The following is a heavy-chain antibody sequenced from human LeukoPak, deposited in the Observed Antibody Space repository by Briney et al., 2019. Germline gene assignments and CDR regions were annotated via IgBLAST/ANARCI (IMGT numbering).Heavy chain of an antibody. CDR2: IRYDGSNK. V-gene: IGHV3-30*02. D-gene: IGHD3-22*01. CDR1: GFTFSSHG. Sequence: GGSLRLSCAASGFTFSSHGMHWVRQTPAKGLEWVAFIRYDGSNKYYADSVKGRFTISRDNAKNSLYLQMNSLRAEDTAVYYCARDFPSPDDSSGYYFPLDYWGQGTLVTVSS. J-gene: IGHJ4*02. CDR3: ARDFPSPDDSSGYYFPLDY.